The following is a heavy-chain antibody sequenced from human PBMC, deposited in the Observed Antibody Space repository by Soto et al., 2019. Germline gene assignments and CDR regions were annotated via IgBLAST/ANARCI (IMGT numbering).Heavy chain of an antibody. V-gene: IGHV3-15*07. D-gene: IGHD5-18*01. CDR1: GVTLSNVW. Sequence: GGSLRLSCAVSGVTLSNVWMNWVRQAPGKGPEWVGRIKSKTDGGTVEYAAPVKDRFTISRDDSENTLYLQMNSLKSEDTAVYYCSHGYYQYFEAWGQGTLVTVSS. CDR3: SHGYYQYFEA. J-gene: IGHJ1*01. CDR2: IKSKTDGGTV.